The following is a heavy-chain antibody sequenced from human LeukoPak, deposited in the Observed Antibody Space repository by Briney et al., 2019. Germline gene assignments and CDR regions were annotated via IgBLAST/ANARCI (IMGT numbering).Heavy chain of an antibody. Sequence: GGSLRLSCAASGFTFSRNGMHWVRQAPGKGLVWVALIRYDGSIKYYEDSVKGRFTISKDNSQNTLYLQMNSLRAEDTAVYYCAKDRWDLPFDYWGQGTLVTVSS. CDR3: AKDRWDLPFDY. CDR2: IRYDGSIK. V-gene: IGHV3-30*02. CDR1: GFTFSRNG. J-gene: IGHJ4*02. D-gene: IGHD1-26*01.